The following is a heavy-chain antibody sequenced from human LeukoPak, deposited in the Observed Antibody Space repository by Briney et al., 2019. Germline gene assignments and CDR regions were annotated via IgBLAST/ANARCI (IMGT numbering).Heavy chain of an antibody. CDR3: GRGGYSSTWGIDY. D-gene: IGHD6-13*01. V-gene: IGHV1-18*01. Sequence: ASVKVSCKASGYTFTSYGINWVRQAPGQGLEWMSWISGYNGNTNYAQILQGRVTVTTDTPTSTAYMELRSLRSDDTAVYYCGRGGYSSTWGIDYWGQGTLVTVSS. CDR2: ISGYNGNT. CDR1: GYTFTSYG. J-gene: IGHJ4*02.